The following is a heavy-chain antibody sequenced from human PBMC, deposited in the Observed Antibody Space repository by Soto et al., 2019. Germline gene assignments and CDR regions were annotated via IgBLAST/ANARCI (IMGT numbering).Heavy chain of an antibody. Sequence: QITLKESGPTLVKPTQTLTLTCTFSGFSLTTGGVGVAWIRQPPGKTLEWLALIYRDGDKRFSPSLKSRLTITMDTSKSQVVLTMTNMDPVDTATYYCAHRWGGQPLVKVGSVFDYWGQGALVTVSS. D-gene: IGHD6-13*01. CDR3: AHRWGGQPLVKVGSVFDY. CDR2: IYRDGDK. V-gene: IGHV2-5*02. J-gene: IGHJ4*02. CDR1: GFSLTTGGVG.